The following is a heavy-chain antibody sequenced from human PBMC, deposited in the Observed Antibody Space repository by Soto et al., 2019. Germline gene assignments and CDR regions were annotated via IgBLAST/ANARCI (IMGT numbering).Heavy chain of an antibody. D-gene: IGHD2-21*01. V-gene: IGHV1-18*01. CDR1: GYKFISHS. J-gene: IGHJ6*02. Sequence: QIQLVQSGGGVKKPGASVKVSCKSSGYKFISHSITWVRQAPGQGLEWMGRISAYNGNTNYAQKLQGRVTMTTDTSTNTAYRELRSLRSDDTAVYYCARGAFCGGAPGCRDMDVWGQGTTVTVSS. CDR3: ARGAFCGGAPGCRDMDV. CDR2: ISAYNGNT.